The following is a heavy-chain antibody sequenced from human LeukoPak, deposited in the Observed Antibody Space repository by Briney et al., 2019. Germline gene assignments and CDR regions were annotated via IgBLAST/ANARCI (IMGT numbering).Heavy chain of an antibody. J-gene: IGHJ6*03. CDR1: GYTLTELS. CDR2: FDPEDGET. Sequence: ASVKVSCKVSGYTLTELSMHWVRQAPGKGLEWMGGFDPEDGETIYAQKFQGRVTMTEDTSTDTAYMELSSLRSEDTAVYYCARDTVQVTMVRGVISDYYYYMDVWGKGTTVTISS. V-gene: IGHV1-24*01. CDR3: ARDTVQVTMVRGVISDYYYYMDV. D-gene: IGHD3-10*01.